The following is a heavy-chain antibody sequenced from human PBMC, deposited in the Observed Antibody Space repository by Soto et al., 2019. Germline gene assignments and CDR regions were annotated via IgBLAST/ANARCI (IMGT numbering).Heavy chain of an antibody. Sequence: LRLSSGPSGFTFSIYAMHWVRHAPVKGLEWVAVISYDGSNKYYADSVKGRFTISRDNSKNTLYLQMNSLRAEDTAVYYCARDRRSMYSNYVLDYWGQGTLVTVSS. CDR2: ISYDGSNK. CDR3: ARDRRSMYSNYVLDY. J-gene: IGHJ4*02. D-gene: IGHD4-4*01. CDR1: GFTFSIYA. V-gene: IGHV3-30-3*01.